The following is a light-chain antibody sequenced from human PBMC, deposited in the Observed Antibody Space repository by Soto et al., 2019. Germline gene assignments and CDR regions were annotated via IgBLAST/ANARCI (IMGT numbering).Light chain of an antibody. CDR1: QSVSSN. J-gene: IGKJ1*01. CDR3: QQYNSWPPGT. CDR2: GAS. V-gene: IGKV3-15*01. Sequence: EIVMTQSPATLSVSPGERATLSCRASQSVSSNFAWYQQKPGQAPRLLIYGASTRATGIPARFSGSGSGTEFTLTISSLQSEDFAVYSCQQYNSWPPGTFGEGTQVEIK.